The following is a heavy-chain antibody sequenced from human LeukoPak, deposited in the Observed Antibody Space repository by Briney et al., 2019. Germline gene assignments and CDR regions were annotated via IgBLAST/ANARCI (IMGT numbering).Heavy chain of an antibody. CDR1: NGAMSTYY. D-gene: IGHD3-16*02. J-gene: IGHJ4*02. CDR2: IHYSGRT. Sequence: SETLSLTCTVSNGAMSTYYWNWIRQSPKKGLEWIGYIHYSGRTNYNPSLKSRLSMSIDTSKNQFSLSLSSVTAADTAVYFCAKTPDLQLSFPQFHSWGQGTLVTVSS. CDR3: AKTPDLQLSFPQFHS. V-gene: IGHV4-59*01.